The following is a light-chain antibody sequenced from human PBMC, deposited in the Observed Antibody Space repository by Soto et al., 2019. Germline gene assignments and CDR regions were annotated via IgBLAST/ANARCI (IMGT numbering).Light chain of an antibody. CDR2: RNN. J-gene: IGLJ1*01. CDR3: ATWDDSLNGFYV. CDR1: TSNIGSNY. V-gene: IGLV1-47*01. Sequence: QSVLTQPPSASGTPGQGVTISCSGSTSNIGSNYVYWYQQLPGTAPKLLFYRNNQRPSGVPDRFSGSKSGTSASLAISGLRSDDEADYFCATWDDSLNGFYVFGTGTKLTVL.